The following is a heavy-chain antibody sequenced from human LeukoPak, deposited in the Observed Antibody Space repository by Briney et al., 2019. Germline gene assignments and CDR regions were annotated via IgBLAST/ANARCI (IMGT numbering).Heavy chain of an antibody. CDR2: IKQDGSEK. V-gene: IGHV3-7*01. CDR3: ARVVGSGWYRNYFDY. J-gene: IGHJ4*02. D-gene: IGHD6-19*01. Sequence: PGGSLRLSCAASGFSFSSYWMSWVRQAPGKGLEWVANIKQDGSEKYYVDSVKGRFTISRDNVKNSLYLQVNSLRAEDTAVYYCARVVGSGWYRNYFDYWGQGTLVTVSS. CDR1: GFSFSSYW.